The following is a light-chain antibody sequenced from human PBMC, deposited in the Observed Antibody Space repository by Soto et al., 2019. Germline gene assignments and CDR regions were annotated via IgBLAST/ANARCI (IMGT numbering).Light chain of an antibody. J-gene: IGKJ5*01. Sequence: ETVMTQSPATLSVSAGERATPSCRASQNLHSFLNWYQQRPGQAPRPLIYDGSKRAAGVPDRISGDGSGTDDTLTISSLETEDFAVYYCQQRTRWPMTFGQGTRLEIK. CDR3: QQRTRWPMT. CDR2: DGS. V-gene: IGKV3-11*01. CDR1: QNLHSF.